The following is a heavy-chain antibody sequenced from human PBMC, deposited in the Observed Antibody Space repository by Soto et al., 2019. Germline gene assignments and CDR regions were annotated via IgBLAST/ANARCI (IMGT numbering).Heavy chain of an antibody. CDR3: AREKGQVFDP. CDR2: ISAYNGNT. V-gene: IGHV1-18*01. Sequence: ASVKVSCKASGYTFTSYDINWVRQATGQGLEWMGWISAYNGNTNYAQKLQGRVTMTTDTFTSTAYMELRSLRSDDTAVYYCAREKGQVFDPWGQGTLVTVSS. J-gene: IGHJ5*02. CDR1: GYTFTSYD.